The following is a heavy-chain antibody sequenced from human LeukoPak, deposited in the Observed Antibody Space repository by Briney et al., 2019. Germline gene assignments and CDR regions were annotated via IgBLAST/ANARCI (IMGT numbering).Heavy chain of an antibody. CDR3: ARDRSYGYGSHFDY. J-gene: IGHJ4*02. D-gene: IGHD5-18*01. CDR2: TYYRSEWYN. V-gene: IGHV6-1*01. CDR1: GDSVSSNSAA. Sequence: SQTLSLTCAISGDSVSSNSAAWNWLRQSPSRGLEWLGRTYYRSEWYNDYAVSVKGRITINPDTSKNQFSLQLNSVTPEDTAVHYCARDRSYGYGSHFDYWGQGTLVTVSS.